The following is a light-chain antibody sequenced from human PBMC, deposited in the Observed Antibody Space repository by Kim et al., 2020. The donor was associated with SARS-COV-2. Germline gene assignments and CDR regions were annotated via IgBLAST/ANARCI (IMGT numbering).Light chain of an antibody. V-gene: IGLV3-1*01. CDR1: KLGDKS. CDR2: QDT. Sequence: VSPGTTASITCSCDKLGDKSVFWYQQKPGQSPVLVIYQDTKRPSGIPERFSASNSGNTATLTISGTQATDEADYYCQAWDSGTAVVFGGGTQLTVL. J-gene: IGLJ2*01. CDR3: QAWDSGTAVV.